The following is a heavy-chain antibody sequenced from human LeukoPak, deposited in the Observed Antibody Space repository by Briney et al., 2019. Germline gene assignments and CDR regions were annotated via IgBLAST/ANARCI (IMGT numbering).Heavy chain of an antibody. V-gene: IGHV4-61*02. CDR3: ASGSWSNFDY. D-gene: IGHD3-10*01. J-gene: IGHJ4*02. CDR2: IYTSGST. CDR1: GGSISSGSYY. Sequence: PSETLSLTCTVSGGSISSGSYYWSWIRQPAGKGLGWIGRIYTSGSTNYNPSLKSRVTISVDTSKNQFSLKLSSVTAADTAVYYCASGSWSNFDYWGQGTLVTVSS.